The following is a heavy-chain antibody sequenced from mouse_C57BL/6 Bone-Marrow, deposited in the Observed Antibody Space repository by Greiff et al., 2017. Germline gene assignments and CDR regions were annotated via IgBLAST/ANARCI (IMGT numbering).Heavy chain of an antibody. Sequence: EVMLVESGPELVKPGDSVKISCKASGYSFTGYFLNWVMQSHGKSLEWIGRINPYNGDTFYNQKFKGKATLTVYKSSSTAHMALRSLTSEDSAVYYCARWDGYYYGYWGQGTTLTVSS. D-gene: IGHD2-3*01. CDR2: INPYNGDT. V-gene: IGHV1-20*01. CDR1: GYSFTGYF. CDR3: ARWDGYYYGY. J-gene: IGHJ2*01.